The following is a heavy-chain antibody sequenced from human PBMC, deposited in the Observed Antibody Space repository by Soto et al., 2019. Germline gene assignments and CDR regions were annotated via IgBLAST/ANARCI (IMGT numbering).Heavy chain of an antibody. CDR2: IKNRRYSYTT. CDR1: GFTFSDHY. J-gene: IGHJ4*02. CDR3: ARVNDYRDY. Sequence: GGSLRLSCAASGFTFSDHYMEWVRQAPGKGLEWVGRIKNRRYSYTTNYAVSVKGRFIISRDDSKNLLYLQMNSLKIEDTAVYYCARVNDYRDYSGQGIPVIVTS. D-gene: IGHD4-17*01. V-gene: IGHV3-72*01.